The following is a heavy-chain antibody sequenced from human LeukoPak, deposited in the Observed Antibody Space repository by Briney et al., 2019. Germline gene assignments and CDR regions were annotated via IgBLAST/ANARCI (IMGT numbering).Heavy chain of an antibody. CDR2: IVVGSGNT. V-gene: IGHV1-58*01. Sequence: ASVKVSCKASGFTFTSSAVQWVRQARGQRLEWIGWIVVGSGNTNYAQKFQERVTVTRDMSTSTAYMELSSLRSEDTAVYYCAADYFTIFGVVDAFDIWGQGTMVTVSS. CDR3: AADYFTIFGVVDAFDI. D-gene: IGHD3-3*01. CDR1: GFTFTSSA. J-gene: IGHJ3*02.